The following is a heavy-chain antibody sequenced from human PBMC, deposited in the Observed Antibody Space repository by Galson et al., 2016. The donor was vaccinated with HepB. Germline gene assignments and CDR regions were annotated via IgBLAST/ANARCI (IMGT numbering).Heavy chain of an antibody. D-gene: IGHD3-16*01. CDR3: SRDGGIPGAAFDI. CDR1: GFSFSNYA. J-gene: IGHJ3*02. CDR2: IRGSGGSP. Sequence: SLRLSCAASGFSFSNYAISWVRQTPGKGLEWVSDIRGSGGSPYYADSVKGRFTISRDNAKNSLYLQMNSLRDEDTAVYYCSRDGGIPGAAFDIWGQGTMVTVSS. V-gene: IGHV3-23*01.